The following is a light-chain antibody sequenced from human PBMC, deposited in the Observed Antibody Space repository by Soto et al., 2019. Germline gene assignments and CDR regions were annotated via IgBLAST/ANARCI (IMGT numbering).Light chain of an antibody. CDR3: QKYHRAPFT. J-gene: IGKJ3*01. CDR1: QGISNY. V-gene: IGKV1-27*01. Sequence: DIQMTQSPSSLSASVGDRVTITCRASQGISNYLAWYQQKPGKVPKLLIFAASTLQSGVPSRFSGSGSGTDFTLTIISLQPEDVATYFCQKYHRAPFTFGPGTKVDIK. CDR2: AAS.